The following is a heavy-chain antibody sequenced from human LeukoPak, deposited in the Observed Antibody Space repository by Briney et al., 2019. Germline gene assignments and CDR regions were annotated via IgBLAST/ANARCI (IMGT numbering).Heavy chain of an antibody. CDR1: GGSISARRYN. CDR3: ARGTSYMDV. J-gene: IGHJ6*03. D-gene: IGHD3/OR15-3a*01. Sequence: PSETLSLTCSVSGGSISARRYNWGWIRQPPGQGLGWIGNIDDSGTTHYFPSLKSRVTISRDTPNNQFSLKLSSVTAADTAVYYCARGTSYMDVWGKGTTATVSS. CDR2: IDDSGTT. V-gene: IGHV4-39*07.